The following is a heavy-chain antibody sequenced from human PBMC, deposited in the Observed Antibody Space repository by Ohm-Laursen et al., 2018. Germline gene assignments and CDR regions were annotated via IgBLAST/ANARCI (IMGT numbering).Heavy chain of an antibody. J-gene: IGHJ4*02. CDR3: TIACSSATCGH. Sequence: SLRLSCAAFGFTFRSYTMNWVRQAPGKGLEWISYISTGGDIIYYADSVKGRFTISRDNAKNSLYLQMNSLRGEDTAVYYCTIACSSATCGHWGQGTLVTVSS. CDR1: GFTFRSYT. D-gene: IGHD2-2*01. V-gene: IGHV3-48*01. CDR2: ISTGGDII.